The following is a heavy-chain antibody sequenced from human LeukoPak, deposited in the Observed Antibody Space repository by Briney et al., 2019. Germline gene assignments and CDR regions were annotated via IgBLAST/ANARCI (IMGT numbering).Heavy chain of an antibody. V-gene: IGHV1-69*13. CDR3: ARDFSRYCSSTSCYGRPEAYYFDS. CDR1: GGTFSSYA. D-gene: IGHD2-2*01. J-gene: IGHJ4*02. CDR2: IIPIFGTA. Sequence: ASVKVSCKASGGTFSSYAISWVRQAPGQGLEWMGGIIPIFGTANYAQKFQGRVTITADESTSTAYMELSSLRSEDTAVYYCARDFSRYCSSTSCYGRPEAYYFDSWGQGTLVTVSS.